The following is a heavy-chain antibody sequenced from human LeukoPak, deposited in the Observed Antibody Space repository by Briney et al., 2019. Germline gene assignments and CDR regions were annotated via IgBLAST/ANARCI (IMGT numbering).Heavy chain of an antibody. J-gene: IGHJ6*03. D-gene: IGHD3-10*01. CDR2: IKTKSEGGTT. V-gene: IGHV3-15*01. Sequence: GGSLRLSCTASGFTSSNAGMNWVRQAPGKGLEWVGRIKTKSEGGTTDYDAPAKGRFTISRDDSKNALFLQMDSLKSDDTAMYYCTTEFKELGSFFYFYYMDVWGTGTTVTISS. CDR1: GFTSSNAG. CDR3: TTEFKELGSFFYFYYMDV.